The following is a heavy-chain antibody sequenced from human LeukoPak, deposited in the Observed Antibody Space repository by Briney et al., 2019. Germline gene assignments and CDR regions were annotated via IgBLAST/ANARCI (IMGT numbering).Heavy chain of an antibody. V-gene: IGHV4-59*12. D-gene: IGHD1-26*01. Sequence: PSETLSLTCTVSGGSISSYYWSWIRQPPGKGLEWIGYIYYSGSTNYNPSLKSRVTISVDTSKNQFSLTLTSVAAADTAVYYCARDIGGATYFDYWGQGTLVTVSS. CDR1: GGSISSYY. J-gene: IGHJ4*02. CDR2: IYYSGST. CDR3: ARDIGGATYFDY.